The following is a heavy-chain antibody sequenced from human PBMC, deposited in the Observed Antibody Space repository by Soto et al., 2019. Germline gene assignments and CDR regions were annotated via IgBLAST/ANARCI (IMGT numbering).Heavy chain of an antibody. D-gene: IGHD4-17*01. CDR3: ARDSGMTTEAFDY. Sequence: ASVKVSCKASGYTFTSYYMHWVRQAPGQGLEWMGIINPSGGSTSYAQKLQGRVTMTTDTSTSTAYMELRSLRSDDTAVYCCARDSGMTTEAFDYWGQGTLVTVSS. CDR2: INPSGGST. CDR1: GYTFTSYY. V-gene: IGHV1-46*01. J-gene: IGHJ4*02.